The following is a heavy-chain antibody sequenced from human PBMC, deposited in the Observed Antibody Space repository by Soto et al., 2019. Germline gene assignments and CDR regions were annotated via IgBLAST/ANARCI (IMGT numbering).Heavy chain of an antibody. CDR3: ARSPRVRFLELLRSTPPYYFDY. J-gene: IGHJ4*02. V-gene: IGHV1-69*13. CDR2: IIPIFGTA. D-gene: IGHD3-3*01. Sequence: SVKVSCKASGGTFSSYAISWVRQAPGQGLEWMGGIIPIFGTANYAQKFQGRVKITADESTSTAYMELSSLRSEDTAVYYCARSPRVRFLELLRSTPPYYFDYWGQGTLVTVSS. CDR1: GGTFSSYA.